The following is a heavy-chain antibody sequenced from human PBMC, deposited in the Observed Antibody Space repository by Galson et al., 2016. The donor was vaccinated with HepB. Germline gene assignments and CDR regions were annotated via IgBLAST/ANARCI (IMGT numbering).Heavy chain of an antibody. CDR3: AKGLRFIYHYGMDV. CDR2: ISWKSGSI. J-gene: IGHJ6*02. CDR1: GFTLDDHA. V-gene: IGHV3-9*01. Sequence: SLRLSCAASGFTLDDHAMHWVRQGPGKGLEWVSGISWKSGSIGYADSVKGRFTISRDNAKNSLYLQMNSLRAEDTALYYCAKGLRFIYHYGMDVWGQGTTVTVSS.